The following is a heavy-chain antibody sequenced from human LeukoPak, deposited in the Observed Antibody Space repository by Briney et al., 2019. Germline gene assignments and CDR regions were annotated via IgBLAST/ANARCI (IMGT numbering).Heavy chain of an antibody. Sequence: SGPTLVKPTQTLTLTCTFSGFSLSTSGVGVGWIRQPPGKALEWLALIYWNDDKRYSPSLKSRLTITKDTSKNQVVLTMTNMDPVDTATYYCAHTGSSIAAPTYYFDYWGQGTLVTVSS. D-gene: IGHD6-6*01. CDR3: AHTGSSIAAPTYYFDY. V-gene: IGHV2-5*01. J-gene: IGHJ4*02. CDR1: GFSLSTSGVG. CDR2: IYWNDDK.